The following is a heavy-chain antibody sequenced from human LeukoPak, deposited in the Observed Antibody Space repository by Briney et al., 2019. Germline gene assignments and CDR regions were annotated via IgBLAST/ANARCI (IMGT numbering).Heavy chain of an antibody. J-gene: IGHJ4*02. D-gene: IGHD6-13*01. Sequence: GGSLRLSCAVSGFTFSNYAMHWVRQAPGKGLEWVAVISYDGSNKNYGDSVKGRFTISRDNAKNSLYLQMNSLRAEDTAFYYCARSGYSSSWYMFWGQGSLVTVSS. V-gene: IGHV3-30*04. CDR2: ISYDGSNK. CDR3: ARSGYSSSWYMF. CDR1: GFTFSNYA.